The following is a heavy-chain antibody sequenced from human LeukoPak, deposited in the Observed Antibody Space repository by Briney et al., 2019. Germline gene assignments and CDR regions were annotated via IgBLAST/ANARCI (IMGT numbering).Heavy chain of an antibody. Sequence: PSETLSLTCTVCGGSISSYYWSWIRQPPGKGLEWIGYIYYSGSTNYNPSLKSRVTISVDTSKNQFSLKLSSVTAADTAVYYCARVEGYDSSGYKGFQHWGQGTLVTVSS. V-gene: IGHV4-59*01. D-gene: IGHD3-22*01. CDR2: IYYSGST. J-gene: IGHJ1*01. CDR3: ARVEGYDSSGYKGFQH. CDR1: GGSISSYY.